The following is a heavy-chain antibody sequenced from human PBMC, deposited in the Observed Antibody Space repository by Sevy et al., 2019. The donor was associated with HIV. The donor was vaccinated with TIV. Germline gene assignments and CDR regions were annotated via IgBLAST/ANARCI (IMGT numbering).Heavy chain of an antibody. CDR1: GGSISSSSYS. CDR3: ARLAYCSGGSCYSDYYGMDV. CDR2: IFYTGST. V-gene: IGHV4-39*01. Sequence: SESLSLTCTVSGGSISSSSYSWGWIRQPPGKGLEWIGTIFYTGSTYYTPSLKSRVTVSVDTSKNQFSLKLSSVTAADTAVYYCARLAYCSGGSCYSDYYGMDVWGQGTTVTVSS. J-gene: IGHJ6*02. D-gene: IGHD2-15*01.